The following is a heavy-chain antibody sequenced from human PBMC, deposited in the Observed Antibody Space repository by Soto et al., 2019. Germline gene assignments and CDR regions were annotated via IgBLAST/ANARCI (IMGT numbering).Heavy chain of an antibody. CDR3: ARAESVGHPVVPDD. V-gene: IGHV4-31*03. D-gene: IGHD2-21*01. Sequence: QVQLQESGPGLVKPSQTLSLTCTVSGGSFSSGDYYWIWIRQHQGKGLEWIGYIYHRGSTKSNPSLKKRVTISVDTSKNQITLKLSSLIAADTAGYYCARAESVGHPVVPDDWGQGTLVTVSS. CDR1: GGSFSSGDYY. CDR2: IYHRGST. J-gene: IGHJ4*02.